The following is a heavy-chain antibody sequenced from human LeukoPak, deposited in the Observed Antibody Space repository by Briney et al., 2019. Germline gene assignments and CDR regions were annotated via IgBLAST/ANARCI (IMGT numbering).Heavy chain of an antibody. Sequence: GGSLRLSCAASGFTFSSYSMNWVRQAPGKGLEWVANIKQDGSVKYYVDSVKGRFTISRDNSKNSVYLQMISLRAEDTAVYKCARIGYSSSSLDFWGRGTLVTVSS. CDR2: IKQDGSVK. J-gene: IGHJ4*02. V-gene: IGHV3-7*03. D-gene: IGHD6-6*01. CDR1: GFTFSSYS. CDR3: ARIGYSSSSLDF.